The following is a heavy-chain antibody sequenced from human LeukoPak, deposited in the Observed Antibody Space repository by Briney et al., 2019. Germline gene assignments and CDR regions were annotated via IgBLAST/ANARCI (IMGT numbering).Heavy chain of an antibody. Sequence: GSLRLSCATSGFTFCSHAIGWGRPAPGEGAGWVSAISGSGGSTYYADSVKGRFTISRDNSKNTLYLQMNSLRAEDTAVYYCAKPSRLYFDYWGQGTLVTVSS. V-gene: IGHV3-23*01. J-gene: IGHJ4*02. CDR2: ISGSGGST. CDR3: AKPSRLYFDY. CDR1: GFTFCSHA.